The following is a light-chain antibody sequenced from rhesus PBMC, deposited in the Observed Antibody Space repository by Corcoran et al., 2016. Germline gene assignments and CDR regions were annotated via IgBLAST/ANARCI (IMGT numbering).Light chain of an antibody. V-gene: IGKV1-21*01. Sequence: DIQMTQSPSSLSASVGDRVTITCRARQGISSWLAWYQQQQGNTPKLQIYKASSLKIWVPSRFSGSGYGTDFTLTISSLQPEDFATYYRQQYNSAPYSCGQGTKVEIK. J-gene: IGKJ2*01. CDR3: QQYNSAPYS. CDR2: KAS. CDR1: QGISSW.